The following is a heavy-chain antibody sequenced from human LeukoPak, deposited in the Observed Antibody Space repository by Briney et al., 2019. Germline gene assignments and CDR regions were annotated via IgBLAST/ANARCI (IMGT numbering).Heavy chain of an antibody. CDR1: GFAFISTS. Sequence: GGSLRLSCATSGFAFISTSIHWVRQAPGKGLEWLSYSSTVTGNIYYADSVKGRFAISRDNAKSSLYLQMSSLRAEDTAVYFCATTGNFYDMDVWGKGTTVTVSS. CDR3: ATTGNFYDMDV. V-gene: IGHV3-48*04. CDR2: SSTVTGNI. D-gene: IGHD1-1*01. J-gene: IGHJ6*03.